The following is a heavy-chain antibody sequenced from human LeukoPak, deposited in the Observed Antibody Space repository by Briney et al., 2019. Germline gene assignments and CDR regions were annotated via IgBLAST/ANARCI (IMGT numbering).Heavy chain of an antibody. Sequence: SETLSLTCTVSGGSISSYYRSWIRQPPGKRLEWIGYIYYSGSTNYNPSLKSRLTISLDTSKNQFSLKLSSVTAADTAVYYCARFLNPWFGEFAFDYWGQGALVIVSS. CDR1: GGSISSYY. D-gene: IGHD3-10*01. CDR2: IYYSGST. J-gene: IGHJ4*02. V-gene: IGHV4-59*01. CDR3: ARFLNPWFGEFAFDY.